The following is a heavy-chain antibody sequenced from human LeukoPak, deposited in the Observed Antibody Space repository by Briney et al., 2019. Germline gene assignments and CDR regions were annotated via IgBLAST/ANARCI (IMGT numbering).Heavy chain of an antibody. Sequence: GGSLRLSCAASGFAVSSNYMSWVRQAPGKGLEWVSVIYSGGGTYYADSVKGRFTISRDNSKNTLYLQMNSLRAEDTAVYYCASVHDYGGSLHWGQGTLVTVSS. CDR1: GFAVSSNY. V-gene: IGHV3-66*01. D-gene: IGHD4-23*01. CDR2: IYSGGGT. CDR3: ASVHDYGGSLH. J-gene: IGHJ4*02.